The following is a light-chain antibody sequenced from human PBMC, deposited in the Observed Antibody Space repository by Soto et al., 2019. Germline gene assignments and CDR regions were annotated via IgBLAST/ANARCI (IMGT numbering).Light chain of an antibody. CDR2: GAS. CDR1: QSVYNN. J-gene: IGKJ4*01. V-gene: IGKV3-20*01. Sequence: TEVTLSLCTLSLSTGKREILSYRASQSVYNNLAWYQQKPGQAPRLLIYGASTRATGIPARFSGSGSGTEFTLTISRLEPEDFAVYYCQQYGSSPLTFGGGTMVDIK. CDR3: QQYGSSPLT.